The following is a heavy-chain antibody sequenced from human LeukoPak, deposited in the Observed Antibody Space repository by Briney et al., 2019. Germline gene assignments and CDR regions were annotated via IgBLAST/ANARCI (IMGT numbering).Heavy chain of an antibody. J-gene: IGHJ3*02. D-gene: IGHD1-1*01. V-gene: IGHV4-59*01. Sequence: ASETLSLTCTVSDDSITIYYWTWIRQPPGKGLEWIGYIYYSGSTNYNPSLKSRVTISVDTSKNQFSLRLSSVTAADTAVYYCARRVLNSNAFDIWGQGTMVTVSS. CDR1: DDSITIYY. CDR2: IYYSGST. CDR3: ARRVLNSNAFDI.